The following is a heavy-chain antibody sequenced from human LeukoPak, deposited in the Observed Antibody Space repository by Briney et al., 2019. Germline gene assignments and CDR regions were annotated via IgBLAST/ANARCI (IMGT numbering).Heavy chain of an antibody. CDR3: ARDASSGYYYSDFDY. V-gene: IGHV1-18*01. J-gene: IGHJ4*02. CDR1: GYTFTSYG. D-gene: IGHD3-22*01. Sequence: ASVKVSCKASGYTFTSYGISWVRQAPGQGLEWMGWISAYNGNTNYAQKLQGRVTMTTDTSTSTAYMELRSLRSDDTAVYYCARDASSGYYYSDFDYWGQGTLVTVSS. CDR2: ISAYNGNT.